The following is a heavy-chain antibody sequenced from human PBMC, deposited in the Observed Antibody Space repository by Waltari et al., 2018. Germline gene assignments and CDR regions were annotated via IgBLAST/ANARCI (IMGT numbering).Heavy chain of an antibody. CDR1: GYSISSGYY. CDR3: ARDQLYDYGDYEGSDY. CDR2: IYHSGST. D-gene: IGHD4-17*01. J-gene: IGHJ4*02. Sequence: QVQLQESGPGLVKPSETLSLTCTVSGYSISSGYYWGWLRQPPGKGLEWIGSIYHSGSTYYNPSLKSRVTISVDTSKNQFSLKLSSVTAADTAVYYCARDQLYDYGDYEGSDYWGQGTLVTVSS. V-gene: IGHV4-38-2*02.